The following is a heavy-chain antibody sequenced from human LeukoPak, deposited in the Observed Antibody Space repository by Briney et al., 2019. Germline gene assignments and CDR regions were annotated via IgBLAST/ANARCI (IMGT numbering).Heavy chain of an antibody. CDR1: GGSISCYS. Sequence: SETLSLTCTVSGGSISCYSWTWIRQPPGKGLEGIGYMYYSGSTKYNPSLRSRVTISVDTSKNQLSLKVNSVTAADTAVYYCARLDSSGCLSVWGQGTLVTVSS. CDR2: MYYSGST. CDR3: ARLDSSGCLSV. D-gene: IGHD6-19*01. V-gene: IGHV4-59*08. J-gene: IGHJ1*01.